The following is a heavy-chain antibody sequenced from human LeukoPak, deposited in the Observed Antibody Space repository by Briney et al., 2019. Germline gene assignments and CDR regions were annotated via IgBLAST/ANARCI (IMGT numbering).Heavy chain of an antibody. D-gene: IGHD1-26*01. CDR2: INDDGSTI. Sequence: GGSLRLSCAASGFTFSDYRMHWVRQAPGKALVWVSRINDDGSTINYADSVKGRFTISRDNAKNTLYLQMSSLRAEDTALYYCARALGSSSDYWGQGTLVSVSS. J-gene: IGHJ4*02. CDR1: GFTFSDYR. CDR3: ARALGSSSDY. V-gene: IGHV3-74*01.